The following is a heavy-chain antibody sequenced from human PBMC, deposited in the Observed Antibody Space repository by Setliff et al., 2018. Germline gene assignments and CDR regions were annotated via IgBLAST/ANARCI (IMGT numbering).Heavy chain of an antibody. J-gene: IGHJ3*02. CDR1: GYTFNSYG. CDR2: ISPYDGNT. Sequence: ASVKVSCKASGYTFNSYGINWLRQAPGQGLEWLGWISPYDGNTKYAQTVQDRITMATDTSTRTSYMELSSLRSGDTAVYFCARSSDSGYYHQRDAFDIWGQGTRVTVSS. V-gene: IGHV1-18*01. CDR3: ARSSDSGYYHQRDAFDI. D-gene: IGHD3-22*01.